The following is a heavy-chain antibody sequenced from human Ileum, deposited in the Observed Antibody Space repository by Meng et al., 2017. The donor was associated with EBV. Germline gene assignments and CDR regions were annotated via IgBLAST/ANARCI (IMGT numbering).Heavy chain of an antibody. CDR1: GYTFINDA. Sequence: QVQLVQSGAEVKKPGASVKVSCKASGYTFINDAIHWVRQAPGQGLEWMGWINAGNGNTKFSQTFQGRVSIRRDTSASTVYMELSSLRSEDTAVYYCARDLRYGLKLLPYYSDPWGQGTLVTVSS. J-gene: IGHJ5*02. CDR2: INAGNGNT. D-gene: IGHD2/OR15-2a*01. CDR3: ARDLRYGLKLLPYYSDP. V-gene: IGHV1-3*01.